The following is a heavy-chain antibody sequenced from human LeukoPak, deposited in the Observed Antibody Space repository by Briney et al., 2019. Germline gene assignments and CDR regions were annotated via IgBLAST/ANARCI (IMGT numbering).Heavy chain of an antibody. D-gene: IGHD3-3*01. J-gene: IGHJ4*02. CDR1: GFTFSSYW. CDR3: ARPSDFWSPYFDY. Sequence: GGSLRLSCAASGFTFSSYWMSWVRQAPGKGLEWVANIKQDGSEKYYVDSVKGRFTISRDNAKNSLYLQMNSLRAEDTAVYYCARPSDFWSPYFDYWGQGTLVTVSS. CDR2: IKQDGSEK. V-gene: IGHV3-7*01.